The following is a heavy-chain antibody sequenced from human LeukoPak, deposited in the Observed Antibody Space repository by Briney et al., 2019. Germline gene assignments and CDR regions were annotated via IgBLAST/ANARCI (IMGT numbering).Heavy chain of an antibody. V-gene: IGHV3-23*01. CDR3: AKLLVVTGTSIDY. CDR2: ITGGADTT. Sequence: QSGGSLRLSCTTSGFTFSSYTMTWVRQAPGKGLEWVSAITGGADTTYYADSVKGRFTISRDNSKNTLYLQMNSLRADDTAVYYCAKLLVVTGTSIDYWGQGTLVTVSS. J-gene: IGHJ4*02. D-gene: IGHD1-20*01. CDR1: GFTFSSYT.